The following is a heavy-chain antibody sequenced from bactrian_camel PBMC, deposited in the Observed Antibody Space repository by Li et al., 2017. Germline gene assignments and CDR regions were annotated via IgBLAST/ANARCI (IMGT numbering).Heavy chain of an antibody. CDR2: IDSDGNI. V-gene: IGHV3S53*01. Sequence: HVQLVESGGGSVQAGGSLRLSCAASGYSDSSYCMAWFRQAPGKEREGFAAIDSDGNIKYADSVVGRFTISQDGANNTVYLQMDSLKPEDTATYYCAATRGPLLVRYVLEEGRYNYWGQGTQVTVS. CDR1: GYSDSSYC. J-gene: IGHJ4*01. CDR3: AATRGPLLVRYVLEEGRYNY. D-gene: IGHD1*01.